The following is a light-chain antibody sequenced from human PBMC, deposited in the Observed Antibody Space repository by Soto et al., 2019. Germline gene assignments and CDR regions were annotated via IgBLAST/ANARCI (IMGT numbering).Light chain of an antibody. Sequence: EIVMTQSPATLSVSPGERATLSCRASQSVSSNLAWYQQKPGQAPRLLIYGASTRATRIPRRFSGSGSGKEFTLPMLSHQSEDIANYYCQHDNVCTRTFVKRTKGEI. J-gene: IGKJ1*01. V-gene: IGKV3-15*01. CDR3: QHDNVCTRT. CDR2: GAS. CDR1: QSVSSN.